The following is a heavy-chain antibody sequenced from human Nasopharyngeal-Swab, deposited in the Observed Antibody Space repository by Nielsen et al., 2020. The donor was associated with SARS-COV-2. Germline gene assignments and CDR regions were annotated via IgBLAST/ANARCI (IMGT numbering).Heavy chain of an antibody. J-gene: IGHJ4*02. Sequence: SETLSLTCTVSGASITNYYWTWVRQSPGKGPEWLGRFYDSGRTNYRSSLKSRVTMSVDTSKSQFSLKLTSVTAADTAVYFCASWPRESSSWFWSWGLGTLVTVSS. CDR3: ASWPRESSSWFWS. CDR2: FYDSGRT. D-gene: IGHD6-13*01. CDR1: GASITNYY. V-gene: IGHV4-59*01.